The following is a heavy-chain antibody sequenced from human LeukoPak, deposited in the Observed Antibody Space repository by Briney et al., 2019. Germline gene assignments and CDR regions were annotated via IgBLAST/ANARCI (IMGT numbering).Heavy chain of an antibody. Sequence: PGGSLRLSCAASGFTFSRYWMSWVRQAPGKGLEWVANMKYDGSEKYYVDYVKGRFTISRDNAKNSLYLQMNSLRAEDTAVYYCARDIEAAGLFLDYWGQGTLVTVSS. J-gene: IGHJ4*02. V-gene: IGHV3-7*01. CDR2: MKYDGSEK. D-gene: IGHD6-13*01. CDR3: ARDIEAAGLFLDY. CDR1: GFTFSRYW.